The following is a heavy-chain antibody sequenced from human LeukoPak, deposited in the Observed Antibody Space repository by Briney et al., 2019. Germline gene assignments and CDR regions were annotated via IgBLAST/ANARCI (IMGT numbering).Heavy chain of an antibody. CDR3: ARGIAAAGTGY. V-gene: IGHV3-21*01. CDR1: GLTFSSYS. Sequence: GGSLRLSCAASGLTFSSYSMNWVRQAPGEGLEWVSSISSSSSFIYYADSVKGRFTISRDNAKNSLYLQMNSLRAEDTAVYYCARGIAAAGTGYWGQGTLVTVSS. CDR2: ISSSSSFI. J-gene: IGHJ4*02. D-gene: IGHD6-13*01.